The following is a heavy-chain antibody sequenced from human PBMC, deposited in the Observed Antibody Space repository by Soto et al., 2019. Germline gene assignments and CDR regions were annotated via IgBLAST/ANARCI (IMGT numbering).Heavy chain of an antibody. D-gene: IGHD5-12*01. Sequence: LRLSCAASGFTFSDYYMSWIRQAPGKGLEWVSYISSSGSTIYYADSVKGRFTISRDNAKNSLYLQMNSLRAEDTAVYYCARVTPRWLQSDYWGQGTLVTVSS. CDR1: GFTFSDYY. CDR3: ARVTPRWLQSDY. J-gene: IGHJ4*02. V-gene: IGHV3-11*01. CDR2: ISSSGSTI.